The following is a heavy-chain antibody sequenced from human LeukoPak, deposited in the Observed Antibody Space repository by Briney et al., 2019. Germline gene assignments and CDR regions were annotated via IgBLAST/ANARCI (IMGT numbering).Heavy chain of an antibody. V-gene: IGHV3-43*02. CDR3: AKDKSDGSGWFDF. Sequence: GGSLRLSCAASGFTFDDYAMHWVRQAPGKSLEWVSFITGDASGTHYADSVKGRFTISRDNSKNSLYLQMNSVRVEDSALYFCAKDKSDGSGWFDFWGQGTLVTVSS. D-gene: IGHD6-19*01. CDR2: ITGDASGT. J-gene: IGHJ4*02. CDR1: GFTFDDYA.